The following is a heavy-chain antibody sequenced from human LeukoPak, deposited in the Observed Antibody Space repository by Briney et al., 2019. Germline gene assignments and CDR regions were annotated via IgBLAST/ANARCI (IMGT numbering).Heavy chain of an antibody. CDR2: IWYDGSNK. J-gene: IGHJ3*02. CDR1: GFTYSTYG. CDR3: ARAKDNSGRDGFDI. V-gene: IGHV3-33*01. D-gene: IGHD6-19*01. Sequence: GGSLRLSCAASGFTYSTYGIHWVRQAPGKGLEWVAVIWYDGSNKYYADSVKGRFTISRDNSKNTLYLQMNSLRAEDTAVYYCARAKDNSGRDGFDIWGQGTMVTVSS.